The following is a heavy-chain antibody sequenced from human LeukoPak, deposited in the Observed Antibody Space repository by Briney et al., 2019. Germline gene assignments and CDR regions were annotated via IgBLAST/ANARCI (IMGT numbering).Heavy chain of an antibody. V-gene: IGHV3-11*01. Sequence: GGSLRLSCAASGFTFSDYYMSWIRQAPGKGLEWVSYISSSGSTIYYADSVKGRFTISRDNAKNSLYLQMNSLRAEDTAVYYCARDFYSSSWNFDYWGQGTLVTVSS. J-gene: IGHJ4*02. D-gene: IGHD6-13*01. CDR2: ISSSGSTI. CDR1: GFTFSDYY. CDR3: ARDFYSSSWNFDY.